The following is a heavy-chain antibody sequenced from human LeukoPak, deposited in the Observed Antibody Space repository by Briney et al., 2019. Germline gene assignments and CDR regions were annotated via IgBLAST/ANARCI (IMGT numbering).Heavy chain of an antibody. V-gene: IGHV4-39*07. CDR2: IYYSGST. J-gene: IGHJ4*02. CDR1: GGSISSSSYY. Sequence: SETLSLTCTVSGGSISSSSYYWGWIRQPPGKGLEWIGSIYYSGSTYYNPSLKSRVTISVDTSKNQFSLKLSSVTAADTAVYYCAREGRDGYNYGDFDYWGQGTLVTVSS. CDR3: AREGRDGYNYGDFDY. D-gene: IGHD5-24*01.